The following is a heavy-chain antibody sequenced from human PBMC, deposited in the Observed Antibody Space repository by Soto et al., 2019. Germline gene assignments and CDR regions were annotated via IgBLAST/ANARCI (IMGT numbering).Heavy chain of an antibody. J-gene: IGHJ4*02. CDR2: ISAYNGNT. CDR1: GYTFTSYG. CDR3: ASSLLVGYGLEGESD. D-gene: IGHD5-18*01. Sequence: QVQLVQSGAEVKKPGASVKVSCKASGYTFTSYGISWVRQAPGQGLEWMGWISAYNGNTNYAQKLQGRVTMSTDTSTSTAYMEPRSLRSADTAVYYCASSLLVGYGLEGESDWGQGTLVTVSS. V-gene: IGHV1-18*01.